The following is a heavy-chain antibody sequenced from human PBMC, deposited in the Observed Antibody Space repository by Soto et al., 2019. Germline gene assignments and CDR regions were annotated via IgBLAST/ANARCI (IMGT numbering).Heavy chain of an antibody. CDR3: ARRKGTGTRDAFDI. CDR2: IIPIFGTA. D-gene: IGHD1-7*01. V-gene: IGHV1-69*13. Sequence: SVKVSCKASGYTFTSYGISWVRQAPGQGLEWMGGIIPIFGTANYAQKFQGRVTITADESTSTAYMELSSLRSEDTAVYYCARRKGTGTRDAFDIWGQGTMVTVSS. CDR1: GYTFTSYG. J-gene: IGHJ3*02.